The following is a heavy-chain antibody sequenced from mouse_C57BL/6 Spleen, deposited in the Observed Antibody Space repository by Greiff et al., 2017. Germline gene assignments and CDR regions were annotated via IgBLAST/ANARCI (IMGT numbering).Heavy chain of an antibody. CDR1: GYTFTSYD. J-gene: IGHJ4*01. V-gene: IGHV1-85*01. D-gene: IGHD2-1*01. Sequence: VQLVESGPELVKPGASVKLSCKASGYTFTSYDINWVKQRPGQGLEWIGWIYPRDGSTKYNEKFKGKATLTVDKSSSTAYMELHSLTSEDSAVYYCAREWPGNYEDYYAMDYWGQGTSVTVSS. CDR3: AREWPGNYEDYYAMDY. CDR2: IYPRDGST.